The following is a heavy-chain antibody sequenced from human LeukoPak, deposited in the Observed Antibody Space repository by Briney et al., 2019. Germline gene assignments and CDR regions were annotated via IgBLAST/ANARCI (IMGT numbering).Heavy chain of an antibody. J-gene: IGHJ4*02. D-gene: IGHD6-19*01. Sequence: SETLSLTCTVAGGSISSSGYYWGWIRQPPGKGLEWIGSIYYSGNTNYTPSLRSRVTMSVDTPKNQFSLKLSSVTAADTAVYYCARLLVAGNNDYWGQGTLVTVSS. CDR2: IYYSGNT. V-gene: IGHV4-39*01. CDR1: GGSISSSGYY. CDR3: ARLLVAGNNDY.